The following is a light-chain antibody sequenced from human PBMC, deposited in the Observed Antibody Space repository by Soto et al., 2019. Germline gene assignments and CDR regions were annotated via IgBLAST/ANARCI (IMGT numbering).Light chain of an antibody. CDR1: RSNIGSNP. CDR2: SNN. Sequence: QSVLTQPPSASGTPGQRVTISCSGSRSNIGSNPVNWYQQLPGTAPKLLIDSNNQRPSGFPDRFSGSRSGTSASLAISGRQSEDEADYYCAAWGGSLYGRVFGTGTKVTVL. CDR3: AAWGGSLYGRV. V-gene: IGLV1-44*01. J-gene: IGLJ1*01.